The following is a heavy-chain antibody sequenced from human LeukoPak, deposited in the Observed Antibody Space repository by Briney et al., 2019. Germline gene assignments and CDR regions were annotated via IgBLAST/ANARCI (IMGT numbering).Heavy chain of an antibody. CDR1: GGSSSGYY. J-gene: IGHJ5*02. CDR2: INHSGST. CDR3: ARASCGGGTCYDSRGWFDP. Sequence: SETLSLTCAVYGGSSSGYYWSWIRQPPGKGLEWIGEINHSGSTNYNPSLKSRVTISVDTSKNQFSLKLRSVTAADTAVYYCARASCGGGTCYDSRGWFDPWGQGTLVTVSS. V-gene: IGHV4-34*01. D-gene: IGHD2-15*01.